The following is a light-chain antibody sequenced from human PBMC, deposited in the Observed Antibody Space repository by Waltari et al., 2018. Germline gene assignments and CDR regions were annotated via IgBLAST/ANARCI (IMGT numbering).Light chain of an antibody. CDR3: QQYDNLPIT. Sequence: DIQMTQSPSSLSASVGDRVTITCQASQDISKYLNWYQQKPGKAPKLLIYDASNLETGVPSRFSGSGSGTDFTFTISRLQPEDIATYYCQQYDNLPITFGQGTRLEIK. J-gene: IGKJ5*01. V-gene: IGKV1-33*01. CDR1: QDISKY. CDR2: DAS.